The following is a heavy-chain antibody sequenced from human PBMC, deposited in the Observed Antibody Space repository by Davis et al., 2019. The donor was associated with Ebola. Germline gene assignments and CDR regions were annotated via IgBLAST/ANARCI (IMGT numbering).Heavy chain of an antibody. V-gene: IGHV5-51*01. CDR2: IYPGDSDT. CDR1: GYSFTSYW. CDR3: ARPRVGDCTNGVCYTGWFDP. J-gene: IGHJ5*02. D-gene: IGHD2-8*01. Sequence: GESLKISCKGSGYSFTSYWIGWVRQMPGKGLEWMGIIYPGDSDTRYSPSFQGQVTISADKSISTAYLQWSSLKASDTAMYYCARPRVGDCTNGVCYTGWFDPWGQGTLVSVTS.